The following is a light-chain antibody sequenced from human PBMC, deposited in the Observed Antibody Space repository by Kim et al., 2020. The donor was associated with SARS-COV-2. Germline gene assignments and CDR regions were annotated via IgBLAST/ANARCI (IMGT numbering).Light chain of an antibody. CDR3: NSRDSSGNHLV. CDR2: GKN. CDR1: SLRSYY. Sequence: LTQDPAVSVALGQTVRITCQGDSLRSYYASWYQQKPGQAPVLVIYGKNNRPSGIPDRFSGSSSGNTASLTITGAQAEDEADYYCNSRDSSGNHLVFGGGTKLTVL. J-gene: IGLJ3*02. V-gene: IGLV3-19*01.